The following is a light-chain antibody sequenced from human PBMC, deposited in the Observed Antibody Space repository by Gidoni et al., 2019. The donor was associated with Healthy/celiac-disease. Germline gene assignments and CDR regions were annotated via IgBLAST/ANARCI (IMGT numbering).Light chain of an antibody. CDR2: QDS. CDR1: KWGDKY. V-gene: IGLV3-1*01. Sequence: SYALPQPPSLSVSPGQKASIPCSGDKWGDKYAGWYQHKPVQSPLLVIYQDSKRPSGIPERFSGSNSGNTATLTISGIQARDEADYYCHAWDSSTVVFGGGTKLTVL. CDR3: HAWDSSTVV. J-gene: IGLJ2*01.